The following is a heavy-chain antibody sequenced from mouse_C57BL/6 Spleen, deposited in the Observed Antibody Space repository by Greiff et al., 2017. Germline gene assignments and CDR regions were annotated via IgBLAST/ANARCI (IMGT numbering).Heavy chain of an antibody. J-gene: IGHJ2*01. D-gene: IGHD1-1*01. CDR2: IDPEDGDT. V-gene: IGHV14-1*01. Sequence: EVQLQQSGAELVRPGASVKLSCTASGFNIKDYYMHWVKQRPEQGLEWIGRIDPEDGDTEYAPKFQGKATMTADTSSITAYLQLSSLTSEDTAVYYCTTSITTVVASYYFDYWGQGTTLTVSS. CDR3: TTSITTVVASYYFDY. CDR1: GFNIKDYY.